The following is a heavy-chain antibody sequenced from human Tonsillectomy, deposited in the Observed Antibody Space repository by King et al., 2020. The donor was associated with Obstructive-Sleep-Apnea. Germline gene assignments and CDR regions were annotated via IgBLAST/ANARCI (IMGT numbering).Heavy chain of an antibody. CDR3: AKYYYGSGPTIYYYYYGMDV. CDR1: GFTFSSYA. V-gene: IGHV3-23*04. D-gene: IGHD3-10*01. CDR2: ISGSGGST. J-gene: IGHJ6*02. Sequence: VQLVESGGGLVQPGGSLRLSCAASGFTFSSYAMSWVRQAPGKGLEWVSAISGSGGSTYYADSVKGRFTISRDNSKNTLYLQMNSLRAEDTAVYYCAKYYYGSGPTIYYYYYGMDVWGQGTTVTVSS.